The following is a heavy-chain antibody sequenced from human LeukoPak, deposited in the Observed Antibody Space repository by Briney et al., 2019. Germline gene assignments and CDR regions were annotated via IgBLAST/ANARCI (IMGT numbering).Heavy chain of an antibody. CDR2: IYYSGST. CDR3: ARGGWGDYFDY. Sequence: SETLSLTCTVSGGSISSGDYYWSWIRQPPGKGLEWIGYIYYSGSTYYNPSLKSRVTISVDTSKNQFSLKLSSVTAADTAVYYCARGGWGDYFDYWGQGTLVTVSS. D-gene: IGHD3-16*01. V-gene: IGHV4-30-4*01. J-gene: IGHJ4*02. CDR1: GGSISSGDYY.